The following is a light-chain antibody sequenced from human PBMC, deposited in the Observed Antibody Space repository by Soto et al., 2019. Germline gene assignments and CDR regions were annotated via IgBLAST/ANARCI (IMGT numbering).Light chain of an antibody. CDR1: QSVNSN. J-gene: IGKJ2*01. CDR3: QQYNNWPPAT. CDR2: GAS. Sequence: EIVMTQSPATLSVSPGERATLSCRASQSVNSNLAWYQQKPGQAPRLLIYGASTRATGIPARFSGSGSGTEFTLTISSLQSEDFAVYYCQQYNNWPPATFGQGTKLETK. V-gene: IGKV3-15*01.